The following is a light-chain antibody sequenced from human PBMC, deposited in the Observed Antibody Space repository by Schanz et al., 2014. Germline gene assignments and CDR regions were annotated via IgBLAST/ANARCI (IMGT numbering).Light chain of an antibody. J-gene: IGLJ3*02. CDR2: DVT. CDR1: SSDVGGYKY. Sequence: QSALTQPPSASGSPGQSVTISCTGTSSDVGGYKYVSWYQQHPGKAPKLMIYDVTKRPSGVPDRFSGSKSGNTASLTVSGLQAEDEADYYCTSYAGSSTWVFGGGTKLTVL. V-gene: IGLV2-8*01. CDR3: TSYAGSSTWV.